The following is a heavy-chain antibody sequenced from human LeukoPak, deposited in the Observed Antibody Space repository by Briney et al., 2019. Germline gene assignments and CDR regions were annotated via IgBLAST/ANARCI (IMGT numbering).Heavy chain of an antibody. CDR2: ISYSGST. D-gene: IGHD3-22*01. CDR1: GGSISTYY. J-gene: IGHJ4*02. Sequence: SETLSLTCTVSGGSISTYYWSWIRQPPGKGLEWIGDISYSGSTNYNPSLKSRVTTTVYTSKNQFSLKLSSVTAADTAVYYCAREGYDSNIYYKADYWGQGTLVTVSS. CDR3: AREGYDSNIYYKADY. V-gene: IGHV4-59*01.